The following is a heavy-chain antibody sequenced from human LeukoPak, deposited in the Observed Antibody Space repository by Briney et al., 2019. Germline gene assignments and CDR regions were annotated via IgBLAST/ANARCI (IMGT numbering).Heavy chain of an antibody. V-gene: IGHV3-23*01. J-gene: IGHJ4*02. CDR2: LSGSGGST. Sequence: PGGSLRLSCAASGFTYSSYAMTWVRQAPGKGLEWVSALSGSGGSTFYADSVKGRFTISSDNSKNTLFLQMNSLRAEDTAVYSSARGPRVPAPTYSFDYWGQGTLVTVSS. CDR3: ARGPRVPAPTYSFDY. CDR1: GFTYSSYA. D-gene: IGHD2-2*01.